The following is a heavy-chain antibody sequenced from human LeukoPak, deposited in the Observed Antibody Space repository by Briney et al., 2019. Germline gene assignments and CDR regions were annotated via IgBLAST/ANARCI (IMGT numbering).Heavy chain of an antibody. CDR3: AKTSSVLVWEYFQH. CDR1: GFTFSSYD. J-gene: IGHJ1*01. CDR2: IGTAGDT. Sequence: GGSLRLSCAASGFTFSSYDMHWVRQATGKGLEWVSAIGTAGDTYYPGSVKGRFTISRENAKNSLYLQMNSLRAGDTAVYYCAKTSSVLVWEYFQHWGQGTLVTVSS. D-gene: IGHD6-6*01. V-gene: IGHV3-13*01.